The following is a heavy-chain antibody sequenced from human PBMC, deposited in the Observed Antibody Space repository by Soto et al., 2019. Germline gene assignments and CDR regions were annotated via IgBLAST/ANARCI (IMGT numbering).Heavy chain of an antibody. J-gene: IGHJ6*02. Sequence: QVQLVQSGAEVKKPGSSVKVSCKASGGTFSSYAISWVRQAPGQGLEWMGGIIPIFGTANYAQKFQGRVTITADKSTSTAYMELSSLRSEDTAVYYCARDIRECGAAAGPEWWPDCYYGMDVWGQGTTVTVSS. V-gene: IGHV1-69*06. CDR3: ARDIRECGAAAGPEWWPDCYYGMDV. D-gene: IGHD6-13*01. CDR1: GGTFSSYA. CDR2: IIPIFGTA.